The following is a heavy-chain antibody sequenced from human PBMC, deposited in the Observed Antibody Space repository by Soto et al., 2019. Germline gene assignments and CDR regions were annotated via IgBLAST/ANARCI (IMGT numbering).Heavy chain of an antibody. CDR3: ARAVGRKLDY. CDR1: GGSFSGYY. V-gene: IGHV4-34*01. D-gene: IGHD2-15*01. CDR2: INHSGST. J-gene: IGHJ4*02. Sequence: QVQLQQWGAGLLKPSETLSLTCAVYGGSFSGYYWSWIRQPPGKGLEWIGEINHSGSTNYNPSLKSRVTISVDTSKNQFSLKLSSVTAADMAVYYCARAVGRKLDYWGQGTLVTVSS.